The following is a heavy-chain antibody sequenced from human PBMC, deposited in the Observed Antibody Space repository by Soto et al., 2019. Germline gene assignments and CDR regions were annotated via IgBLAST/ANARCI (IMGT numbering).Heavy chain of an antibody. CDR1: GFTFSDHY. V-gene: IGHV3-11*06. CDR2: ISRGGTFT. D-gene: IGHD2-2*01. J-gene: IGHJ4*02. Sequence: GGSLRLSCIASGFTFSDHYMTWIRQAPGKGLEWISYISRGGTFTNYADSVNGRFTISRDDAKNSLYLQMDSLTAEDTAVYYSERFSSQWSNPWDYWGQGTLVTVSS. CDR3: ERFSSQWSNPWDY.